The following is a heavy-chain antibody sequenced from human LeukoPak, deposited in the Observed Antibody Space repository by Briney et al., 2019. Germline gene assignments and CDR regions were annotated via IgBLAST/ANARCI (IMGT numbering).Heavy chain of an antibody. CDR2: IIPIFGTA. CDR1: GGTFSSYA. CDR3: ARDRGRDAFDI. J-gene: IGHJ3*02. Sequence: GASVKVSFKASGGTFSSYAISWVRQAPGQGLEWMGGIIPIFGTANYAQKFQGRVTITADESTSTAYMELSSLRSEDTAVYYCARDRGRDAFDIWGQGTMVTVSS. D-gene: IGHD3-16*01. V-gene: IGHV1-69*13.